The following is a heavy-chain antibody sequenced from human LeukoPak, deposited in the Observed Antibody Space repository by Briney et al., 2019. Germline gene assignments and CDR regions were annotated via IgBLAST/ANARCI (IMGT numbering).Heavy chain of an antibody. CDR1: GGSISSGGYY. J-gene: IGHJ3*02. V-gene: IGHV4-31*03. CDR3: ARAGCSSTSCQGGYAFDI. D-gene: IGHD2-2*01. Sequence: PSETLSLTCTVSGGSISSGGYYWSWIRQHPGKGLEWIGYIYYSGSTYYNPSLKSRVTMSVDTSKNQFSLKLSSVTAADTAVYYCARAGCSSTSCQGGYAFDIWGQGTMVTVSS. CDR2: IYYSGST.